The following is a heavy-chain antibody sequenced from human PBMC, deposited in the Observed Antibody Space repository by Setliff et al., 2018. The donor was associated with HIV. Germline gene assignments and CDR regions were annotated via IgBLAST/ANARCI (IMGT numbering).Heavy chain of an antibody. J-gene: IGHJ4*02. CDR1: GGSFSGYY. CDR3: AKYGPNCRSITCDEGYYFDS. CDR2: IDHSGST. V-gene: IGHV4-34*01. Sequence: PSETLSLTCAVYGGSFSGYYWSWIRQAPGKGLEWIGEIDHSGSTNYNPSLKSRATISVDTSKNHFSLRLTSVTAADTALYYCAKYGPNCRSITCDEGYYFDSWGQGALVTVSS. D-gene: IGHD2-2*01.